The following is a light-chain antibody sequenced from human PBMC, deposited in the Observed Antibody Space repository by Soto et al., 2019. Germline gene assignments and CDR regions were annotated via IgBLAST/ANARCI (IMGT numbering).Light chain of an antibody. CDR2: KAS. V-gene: IGKV1-5*03. CDR1: QTISSW. Sequence: DIQMTQSPSTLSGSVGDRVTITCRASQTISSWLAWYQQKPGKAPKLLIYKASTLKSGVPSRFSGSGSGTEFTITISSLQPDEFATYYCQHYSSYSEAFGQGTKVDIK. J-gene: IGKJ1*01. CDR3: QHYSSYSEA.